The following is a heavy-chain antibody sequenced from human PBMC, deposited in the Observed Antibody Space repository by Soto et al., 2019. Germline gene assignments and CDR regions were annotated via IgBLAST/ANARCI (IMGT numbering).Heavy chain of an antibody. CDR3: ARMQCSSTSCCDAFDI. D-gene: IGHD2-2*01. Sequence: QSGPTLVNPTQTLTLTCTFSGFSLSTSGMCVSWIRQPPGKALEWLARIDWDDDKYYSTSLKTRLTISKDTSKNQVVLTMTNMDPVDTATYYCARMQCSSTSCCDAFDIWGQGTMVTVSS. CDR2: IDWDDDK. CDR1: GFSLSTSGMC. J-gene: IGHJ3*02. V-gene: IGHV2-70*11.